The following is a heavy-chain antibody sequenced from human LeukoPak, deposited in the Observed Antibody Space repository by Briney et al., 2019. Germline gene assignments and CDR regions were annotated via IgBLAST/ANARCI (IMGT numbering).Heavy chain of an antibody. D-gene: IGHD3-22*01. Sequence: GGSLRLSCVASGFTFSSYAIHWVRQAPGKGLEWVAAISHDGSNKFYADSVKGRFTISRDNSKNTLYLQMNSLRAEDTAVYYCARGLAYNYDSSAYFLDYWGQGTLVTVSS. V-gene: IGHV3-30*04. CDR2: ISHDGSNK. CDR3: ARGLAYNYDSSAYFLDY. J-gene: IGHJ4*02. CDR1: GFTFSSYA.